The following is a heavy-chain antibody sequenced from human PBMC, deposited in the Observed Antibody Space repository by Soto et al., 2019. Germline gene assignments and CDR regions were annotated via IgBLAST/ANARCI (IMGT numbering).Heavy chain of an antibody. CDR2: IIPIFGTA. Sequence: QVQLVQSGAEVKKPGSSVKVSCKASGGTFSSYAISWVRQAPGQGLEWMGGIIPIFGTANYAQKFQGRVTITADESTSTAYMELSSLRSEDTAVYYCAKSPTLQLWPGALFDYWGQGTLVTVSS. CDR1: GGTFSSYA. D-gene: IGHD5-18*01. V-gene: IGHV1-69*01. CDR3: AKSPTLQLWPGALFDY. J-gene: IGHJ4*02.